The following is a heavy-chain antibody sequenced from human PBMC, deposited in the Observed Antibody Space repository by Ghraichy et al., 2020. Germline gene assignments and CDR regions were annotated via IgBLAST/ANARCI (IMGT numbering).Heavy chain of an antibody. J-gene: IGHJ4*02. V-gene: IGHV4-39*02. D-gene: IGHD6-13*01. Sequence: SETLSLTCTVSGDSFSSSLYYWGWIRQPPGKGLEWIVSSSDSGTTFYNPSLECRVAISIDTSQNQFSLQLTSVTAADPAVYYCARDYRSRYDFWGQGTLVSVSS. CDR1: GDSFSSSLYY. CDR3: ARDYRSRYDF. CDR2: SSDSGTT.